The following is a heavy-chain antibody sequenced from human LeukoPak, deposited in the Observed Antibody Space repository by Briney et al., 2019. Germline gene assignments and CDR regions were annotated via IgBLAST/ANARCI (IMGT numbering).Heavy chain of an antibody. J-gene: IGHJ4*02. V-gene: IGHV1-69*06. CDR2: FIPIFGTA. CDR1: GGTFSSYA. Sequence: SVKVSCKASGGTFSSYAISWVRQAPGQGLEWMGGFIPIFGTANYAQKFQGRVTITADKSTSTAYMELSSLRSEDTAVYYCARDQSGWFGIHWGQGTLVTVSS. CDR3: ARDQSGWFGIH. D-gene: IGHD3-10*01.